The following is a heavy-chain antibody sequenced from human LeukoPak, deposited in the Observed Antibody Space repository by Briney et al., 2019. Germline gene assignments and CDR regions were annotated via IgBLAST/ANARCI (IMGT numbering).Heavy chain of an antibody. CDR2: IWSDGSNK. J-gene: IGHJ4*02. Sequence: GGSLRLSCAASGFTFSDYGIHWVRQAPGKRLEWVAVIWSDGSNKYYADSVKGRFTISRDNSKKTLYLQMNSLRVEDTAVYYCVRASGSFDYWGQGTLVTVSS. CDR3: VRASGSFDY. V-gene: IGHV3-33*01. CDR1: GFTFSDYG. D-gene: IGHD3-10*01.